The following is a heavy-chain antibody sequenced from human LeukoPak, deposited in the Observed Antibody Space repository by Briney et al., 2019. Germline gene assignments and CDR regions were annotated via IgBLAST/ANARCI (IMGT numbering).Heavy chain of an antibody. D-gene: IGHD2-15*01. CDR1: GGSISSGGYS. CDR2: IYHSGST. CDR3: ARGSVVVAATSAFDI. Sequence: PSETLSLTCAVSGGSISSGGYSWRWIRQPPGKGLEWIGYIYHSGSTYYNPSLKSRVTVSVDRSKNQFSLKLSSVTAADTAVYYCARGSVVVAATSAFDIWGQGTMVTVSS. J-gene: IGHJ3*02. V-gene: IGHV4-30-2*01.